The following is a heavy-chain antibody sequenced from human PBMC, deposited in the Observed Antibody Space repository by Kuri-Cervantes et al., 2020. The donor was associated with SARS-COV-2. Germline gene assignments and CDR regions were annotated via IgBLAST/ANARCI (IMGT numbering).Heavy chain of an antibody. CDR2: IYGDGST. J-gene: IGHJ4*02. V-gene: IGHV3-66*02. D-gene: IGHD6-19*01. CDR1: GFTVNNNY. Sequence: GGSLGVCCAASGFTVNNNYMAWVRQAPGKGLQWVSIIYGDGSTFYADSVKGRFTISRDNSKNTLFLQMNSLRIEDTALYYCARVGSGPGGVDHWGQGTLVTVSS. CDR3: ARVGSGPGGVDH.